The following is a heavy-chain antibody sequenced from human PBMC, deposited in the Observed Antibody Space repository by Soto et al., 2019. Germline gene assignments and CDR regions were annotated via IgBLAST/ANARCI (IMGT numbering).Heavy chain of an antibody. CDR3: ARANRDYGSESFYYHFDN. D-gene: IGHD3-10*01. CDR1: GFILSSYW. Sequence: PEVSLRLSFLPSGFILSSYWIHRIRQAPGKGLVWVSRINSDGSSTNYADSVKGRFTMSRDNAKNTVYLQMNSLTAEDTAVYYCARANRDYGSESFYYHFDNWGQGILVTVSS. J-gene: IGHJ4*02. CDR2: INSDGSST. V-gene: IGHV3-74*01.